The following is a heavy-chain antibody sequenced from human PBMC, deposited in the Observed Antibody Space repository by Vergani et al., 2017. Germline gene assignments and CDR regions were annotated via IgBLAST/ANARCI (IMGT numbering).Heavy chain of an antibody. J-gene: IGHJ5*02. CDR2: INPSGVST. D-gene: IGHD2-2*01. CDR1: GYTFTSYY. V-gene: IGHV1-46*01. Sequence: QVQLVQSGAEVKKPGASVKVSCKASGYTFTSYYMHWVRQAPGQGLEWMGIINPSGVSTSYEQKFQGRVTMTRDTSTSTVYMELSSLRSEDTAVYYCARDSRYCSSTSCYVGRDWFDPWGQGTLVTVSS. CDR3: ARDSRYCSSTSCYVGRDWFDP.